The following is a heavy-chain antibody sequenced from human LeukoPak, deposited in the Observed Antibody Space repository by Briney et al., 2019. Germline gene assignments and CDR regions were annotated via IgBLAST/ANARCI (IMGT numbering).Heavy chain of an antibody. CDR2: IIPILGIA. Sequence: SVKVSCKASGGTFSSYAISWGRQAPGQGLEWMVRIIPILGIANYAQKFQGRVTITADKSTSTAYMELSSLRSEDTAVYYCARDRIAASGTWYYGMDVWGQGTTVTVSS. V-gene: IGHV1-69*04. D-gene: IGHD6-13*01. CDR3: ARDRIAASGTWYYGMDV. J-gene: IGHJ6*02. CDR1: GGTFSSYA.